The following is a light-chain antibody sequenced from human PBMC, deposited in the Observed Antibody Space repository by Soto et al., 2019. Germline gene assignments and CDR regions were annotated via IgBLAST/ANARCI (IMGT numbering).Light chain of an antibody. J-gene: IGKJ5*01. Sequence: DIVLTQSPGTRYFSPGERATLSCRASQSISSSNLAWYQQKPGQPPRLLIYGALYRATGVPLRFSGSGSGKAFTLTISALEPDDFAVYYCKQLQSSPINFGQGTRLEIX. V-gene: IGKV3-20*01. CDR3: KQLQSSPIN. CDR2: GAL. CDR1: QSISSSN.